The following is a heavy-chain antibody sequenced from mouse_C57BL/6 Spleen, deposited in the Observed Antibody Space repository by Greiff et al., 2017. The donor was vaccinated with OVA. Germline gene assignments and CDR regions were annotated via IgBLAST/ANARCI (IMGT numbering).Heavy chain of an antibody. V-gene: IGHV1-64*01. Sequence: VQLQQPGAELVKPGASVKLSCKASGYTFTSYWMHWVKQRPGQGLEWIGMIHPNSGSTNYNEKFKSKATLTVHKSSSTAYMQLSSLTSEDSAVYYCARLGQGHFDYWGQGTTLTVSS. CDR3: ARLGQGHFDY. D-gene: IGHD3-3*01. CDR2: IHPNSGST. J-gene: IGHJ2*01. CDR1: GYTFTSYW.